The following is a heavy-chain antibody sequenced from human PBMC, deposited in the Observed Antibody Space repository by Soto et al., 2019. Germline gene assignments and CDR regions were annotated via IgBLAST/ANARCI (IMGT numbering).Heavy chain of an antibody. D-gene: IGHD6-13*01. CDR1: GGTFSSYA. CDR2: IIPIFGTA. V-gene: IGHV1-69*01. CDR3: ARTIAAAGQSRRYYFDY. J-gene: IGHJ4*02. Sequence: QVQLVQSGAEVKKPGSSVKVSCKASGGTFSSYAISWVRQAPGQGLEWMGGIIPIFGTANYAQKFQGRVTSTADESTSTAYMELSSLRSEDTAVYYCARTIAAAGQSRRYYFDYWGQGTLVTVSS.